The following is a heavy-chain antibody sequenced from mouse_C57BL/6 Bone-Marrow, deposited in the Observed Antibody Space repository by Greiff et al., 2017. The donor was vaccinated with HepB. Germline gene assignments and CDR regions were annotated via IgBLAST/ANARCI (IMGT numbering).Heavy chain of an antibody. CDR2: IWGVGST. Sequence: QVQLKESGPGLVAPSQSLSITCTVSGFSLTSYGVDWVRQSPGKGLEWLGVIWGVGSTNYNSALKSRLSISKDNSTSQVFLKMNSLQTDDTAMYYCASEGTTVVAKDWFAYWGQGTLVTVSA. J-gene: IGHJ3*01. CDR1: GFSLTSYG. D-gene: IGHD1-1*01. CDR3: ASEGTTVVAKDWFAY. V-gene: IGHV2-6*01.